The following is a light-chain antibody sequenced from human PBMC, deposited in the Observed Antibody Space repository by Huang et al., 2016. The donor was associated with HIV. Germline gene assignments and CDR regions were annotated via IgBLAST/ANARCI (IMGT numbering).Light chain of an antibody. CDR1: QAISYY. Sequence: DIQMTQSPSSLSASVGDRVKITCRASQAISYYVAWYQQKPGKIPKLLISGSSTLHSGVPSRFSGSGSGTDFALTISGLQPEDVATYFCQKYDMAPYTFGQGTKLDI. CDR3: QKYDMAPYT. J-gene: IGKJ2*01. CDR2: GSS. V-gene: IGKV1-27*01.